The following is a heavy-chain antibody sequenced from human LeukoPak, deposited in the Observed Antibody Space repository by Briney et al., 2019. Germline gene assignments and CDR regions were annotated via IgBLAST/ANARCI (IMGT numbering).Heavy chain of an antibody. J-gene: IGHJ6*03. Sequence: SVKGRFTVSRDDSKNTLYLQLNGLRPEDTAVYYCARDGHFTVLGVAVYYYYLDVWGTGTTVSVSS. V-gene: IGHV3-30*01. CDR3: ARDGHFTVLGVAVYYYYLDV. D-gene: IGHD3-10*01.